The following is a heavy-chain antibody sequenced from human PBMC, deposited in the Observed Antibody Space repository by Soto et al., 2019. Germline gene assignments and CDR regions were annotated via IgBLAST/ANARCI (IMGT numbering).Heavy chain of an antibody. J-gene: IGHJ4*01. V-gene: IGHV3-15*07. CDR2: IKSKTDGGTT. D-gene: IGHD3-22*01. CDR3: TTDSYSTIIIVRFDY. CDR1: GFTFSNAW. Sequence: EVQLVESGGGLVKPGGSLRLSCAASGFTFSNAWLNWVRQAPGKGLEWIGRIKSKTDGGTTDYAEPVKGRFAISRDDSNNMVYLQMNSLKLEDTAVYYCTTDSYSTIIIVRFDYWGHGTLVTVSP.